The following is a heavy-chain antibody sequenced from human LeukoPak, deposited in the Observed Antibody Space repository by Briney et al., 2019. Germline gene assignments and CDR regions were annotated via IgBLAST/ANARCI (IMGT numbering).Heavy chain of an antibody. J-gene: IGHJ3*02. CDR3: ATLVGRGVISDAFDI. CDR1: GYTLTELS. CDR2: LDPEDGET. Sequence: ALVKVSCKVSGYTLTELSMHWVRQAPGKGLEWMGGLDPEDGETIYAQKFQGRVTMTEDTSTDTAYMGLSSLRSEDTAVYYCATLVGRGVISDAFDIWGQGTMVTVSS. D-gene: IGHD3-10*01. V-gene: IGHV1-24*01.